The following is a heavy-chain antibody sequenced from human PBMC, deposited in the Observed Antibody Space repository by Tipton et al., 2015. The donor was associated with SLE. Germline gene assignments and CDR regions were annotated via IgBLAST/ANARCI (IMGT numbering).Heavy chain of an antibody. V-gene: IGHV3-74*01. D-gene: IGHD3-10*01. Sequence: SLRLSCAASGFTFSSYAMHWVRQAPGKGLVWVSRINSDGSSTTYADSVKGRFTISRDNAKNTLYLQMNSLRAEDTAVYYCARVEYYYASGSYSNAFDIWGQGTMVTVSS. CDR2: INSDGSST. CDR3: ARVEYYYASGSYSNAFDI. CDR1: GFTFSSYA. J-gene: IGHJ3*02.